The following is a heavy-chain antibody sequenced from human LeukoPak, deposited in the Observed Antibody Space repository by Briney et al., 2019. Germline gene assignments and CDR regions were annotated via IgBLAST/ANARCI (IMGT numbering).Heavy chain of an antibody. CDR1: GFTFSSYG. CDR3: ARDGPPDLDGMDV. J-gene: IGHJ6*02. Sequence: GGSLRLSCAASGFTFSSYGMHWVRQAPGKGLEWVAVIWYDGSNKYYADSVKGRFTISRDNSKNTLYLQMNSLRAEDTAVYYCARDGPPDLDGMDVWGQGTTVTVSS. V-gene: IGHV3-33*01. CDR2: IWYDGSNK. D-gene: IGHD3/OR15-3a*01.